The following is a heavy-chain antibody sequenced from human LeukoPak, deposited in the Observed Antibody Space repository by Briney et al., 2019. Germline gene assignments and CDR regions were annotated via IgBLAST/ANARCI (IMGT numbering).Heavy chain of an antibody. CDR3: ARHWSSSGWLMDY. J-gene: IGHJ4*02. CDR1: GGSISNYY. V-gene: IGHV4-59*08. CDR2: IYYSGST. Sequence: KPSETLSLTCTVSGGSISNYYWSWIQQPPGKGLEWSGYIYYSGSTNYNPSLKSRVTISVDMSKNQFSLKLSSVTAADTAVYYCARHWSSSGWLMDYWGQGTLVTVSS. D-gene: IGHD6-19*01.